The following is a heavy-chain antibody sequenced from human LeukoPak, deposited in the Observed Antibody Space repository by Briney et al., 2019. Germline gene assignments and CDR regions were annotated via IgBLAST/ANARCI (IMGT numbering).Heavy chain of an antibody. CDR2: IYYSGST. D-gene: IGHD6-19*01. CDR1: GGSISSYY. J-gene: IGHJ4*02. CDR3: ARYDVGWYYFDY. Sequence: SETLSLTCTVSGGSISSYYWSWIRQPPGKGLEWIGYIYYSGSTNYNPSLKSRVTISVDTSKNQFSLKLSSVTAADTAVYYCARYDVGWYYFDYWGQGTLVTVSS. V-gene: IGHV4-59*01.